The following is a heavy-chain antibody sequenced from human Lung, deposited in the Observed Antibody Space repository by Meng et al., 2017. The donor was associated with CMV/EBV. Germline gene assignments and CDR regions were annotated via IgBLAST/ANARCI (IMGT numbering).Heavy chain of an antibody. D-gene: IGHD6-19*01. J-gene: IGHJ4*02. CDR3: ARSHSSGWPFDY. V-gene: IGHV4-39*07. Sequence: SETLSLXXTVSGGSISSSSYYWGWIRQPPGKGLEWIGSIYYSGSTYYNPSLKSRVTISVDTSKNQFSLKLSSVTAADTAVYYCARSHSSGWPFDYWGQGTXVNVYS. CDR2: IYYSGST. CDR1: GGSISSSSYY.